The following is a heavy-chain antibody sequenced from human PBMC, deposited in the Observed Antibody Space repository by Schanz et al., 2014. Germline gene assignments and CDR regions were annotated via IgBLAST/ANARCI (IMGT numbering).Heavy chain of an antibody. J-gene: IGHJ6*03. D-gene: IGHD6-19*01. Sequence: VQLEQSGAEVKKPGSSVKVSCKASGGTFSSFGINWVRQAPGQGLEWLGWMNPNSGNPGFAQKFRGRVTMTRNTSISTAYMELSSLRSEDTAVYYCARLGTGMAVAGSVIDSYYYYMDVWGEGTTVTVSS. V-gene: IGHV1-8*01. CDR3: ARLGTGMAVAGSVIDSYYYYMDV. CDR2: MNPNSGNP. CDR1: GGTFSSFG.